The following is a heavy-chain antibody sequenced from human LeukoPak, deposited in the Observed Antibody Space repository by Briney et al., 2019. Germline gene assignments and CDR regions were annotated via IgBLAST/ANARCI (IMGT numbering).Heavy chain of an antibody. CDR1: GFTFSDYE. D-gene: IGHD6-13*01. Sequence: GGSLRLSCAASGFTFSDYEMNWVRQAPGKGLEWLSHISISGTTIHYADSVKGRFTISRDNSKNTLYLQMNSLRAEDTAVYYCAKDRRAAAGRGYYFDYWGQGTLVTVSS. V-gene: IGHV3-48*03. CDR2: ISISGTTI. CDR3: AKDRRAAAGRGYYFDY. J-gene: IGHJ4*02.